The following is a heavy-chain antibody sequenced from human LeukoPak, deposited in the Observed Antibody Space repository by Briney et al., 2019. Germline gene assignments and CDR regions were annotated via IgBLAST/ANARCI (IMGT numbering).Heavy chain of an antibody. V-gene: IGHV3-23*01. J-gene: IGHJ4*02. CDR3: AKTNYYDSSGPRAKFDY. CDR2: ISGSGGST. Sequence: GGSLRLSCAASGFTFSSYAMSWVRQAPGKGLEWVSAISGSGGSTYYADSVKGRFTISRDNSKNTLYLQMNSLRAEDTAVYYCAKTNYYDSSGPRAKFDYWGQGTLVTVSS. D-gene: IGHD3-22*01. CDR1: GFTFSSYA.